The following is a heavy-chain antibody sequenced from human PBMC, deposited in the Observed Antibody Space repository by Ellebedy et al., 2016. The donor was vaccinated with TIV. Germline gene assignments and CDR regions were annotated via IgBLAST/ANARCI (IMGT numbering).Heavy chain of an antibody. D-gene: IGHD1-26*01. CDR2: ISSTGSRT. CDR1: GFTFSSYA. J-gene: IGHJ6*02. CDR3: AKDMVFGDGKWEIDV. V-gene: IGHV3-23*01. Sequence: PGGSLRLSCAASGFTFSSYAMSWVRQAPGKGLEWVSTISSTGSRTYYADSVEGRFIISRDNSRSTLYLQMNSLRAEDSAVYYCAKDMVFGDGKWEIDVWGQGTTVTVSS.